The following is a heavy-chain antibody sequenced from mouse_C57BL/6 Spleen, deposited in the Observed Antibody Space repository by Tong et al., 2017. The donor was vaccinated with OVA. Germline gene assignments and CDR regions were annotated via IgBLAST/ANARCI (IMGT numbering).Heavy chain of an antibody. V-gene: IGHV1-9*01. J-gene: IGHJ4*01. CDR1: GYTFTGYW. Sequence: VQLQESGPELMKPGASVKLSCKATGYTFTGYWIEWVKQRPGHGLEWIGEIYPRSGNTYYNEKFKGKATLTADKSSSTAYMELRSLTSEDSAVYFCARSDGYYPMDYWGQGTSVTVSS. CDR2: IYPRSGNT. CDR3: ARSDGYYPMDY. D-gene: IGHD2-3*01.